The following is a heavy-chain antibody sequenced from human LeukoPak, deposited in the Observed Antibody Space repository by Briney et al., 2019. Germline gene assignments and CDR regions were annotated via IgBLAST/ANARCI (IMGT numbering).Heavy chain of an antibody. CDR2: ISSNGGST. CDR3: ARARTECGSTSCYSDY. D-gene: IGHD2-2*02. J-gene: IGHJ4*02. CDR1: GFTFSSYA. Sequence: PGGSLRLSCAASGFTFSSYAMHWVRQAPGKGLEYVSAISSNGGSTYYANSVKGRFTISRDNSRNTLYLQMGSLRAEDMAVYYCARARTECGSTSCYSDYWGQGTLVTVSS. V-gene: IGHV3-64*01.